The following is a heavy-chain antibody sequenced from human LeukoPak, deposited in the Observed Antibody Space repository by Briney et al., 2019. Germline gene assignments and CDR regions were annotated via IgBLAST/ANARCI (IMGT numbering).Heavy chain of an antibody. V-gene: IGHV4-31*03. J-gene: IGHJ5*02. CDR3: ARDGARGYDFWSGYYSGKELIWFDP. CDR1: GGSISSGGYY. D-gene: IGHD3-3*01. CDR2: IYYSGST. Sequence: SETLSLTCTVPGGSISSGGYYWSWIRQHPGKGLEWIGYIYYSGSTYYNPSLKSRVTISVDTSKNQFSLKLRSVTAADTAVYYCARDGARGYDFWSGYYSGKELIWFDPWGQGTLVTVSS.